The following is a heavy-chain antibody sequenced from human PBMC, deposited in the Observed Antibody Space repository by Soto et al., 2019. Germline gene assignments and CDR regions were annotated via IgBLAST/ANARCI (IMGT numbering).Heavy chain of an antibody. CDR2: IESDGSST. V-gene: IGHV3-74*01. Sequence: GGSLRLSCAASGFTFSSHWMHWVRQAPGKGLLWVSRIESDGSSTNYADSVKGRFTVSRDNAKNTLYLQMNSLRAEDTAVYYCARDRADPIGDYHPLFDSWGQGTLVTVYS. CDR3: ARDRADPIGDYHPLFDS. CDR1: GFTFSSHW. J-gene: IGHJ4*02. D-gene: IGHD2-21*01.